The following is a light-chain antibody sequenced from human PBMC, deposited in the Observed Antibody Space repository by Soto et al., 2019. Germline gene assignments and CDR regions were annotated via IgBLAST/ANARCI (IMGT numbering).Light chain of an antibody. J-gene: IGLJ1*01. V-gene: IGLV2-11*01. CDR2: DIY. CDR3: CSPAGNSVV. CDR1: SSDVGRYSF. Sequence: QSALTQPRSVSGSPGQSVTISCTGTSSDVGRYSFVSWYQQHPGKAPKLILYDIYKRPSGVPDRFSGSKSGNTASLTISGLQAADETDYYCCSPAGNSVVFGNRTKVTV.